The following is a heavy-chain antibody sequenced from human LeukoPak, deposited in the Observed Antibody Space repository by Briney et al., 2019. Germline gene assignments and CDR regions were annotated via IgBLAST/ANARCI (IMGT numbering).Heavy chain of an antibody. D-gene: IGHD1-26*01. Sequence: GGSLRLSCGASGFTFDDYTMHWVRQTPGKGLEWVSRISWDGDKTYYARSVRGRFTISRDNSKTSLYLQMNSLTTEDSAFYYCAKDLSQHYHTSGIFHSWGQGTLVTVSS. J-gene: IGHJ4*02. V-gene: IGHV3-43*01. CDR1: GFTFDDYT. CDR2: ISWDGDKT. CDR3: AKDLSQHYHTSGIFHS.